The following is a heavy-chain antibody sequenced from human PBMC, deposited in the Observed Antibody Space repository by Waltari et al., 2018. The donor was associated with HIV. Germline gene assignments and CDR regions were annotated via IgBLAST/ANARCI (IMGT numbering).Heavy chain of an antibody. V-gene: IGHV4-61*03. CDR2: IEYTGRA. Sequence: QVQLQESGPGLVKPSETLSLTCSVSGDSVGSGRYHWSWLRQPPGKGLEWIGNIEYTGRANYNPSLKTRVTISADTSKNHLSLKLTSVTAGDTAIYYCARVVASAGLRFDRWGQGSLVTVSS. J-gene: IGHJ5*02. D-gene: IGHD2-21*01. CDR3: ARVVASAGLRFDR. CDR1: GDSVGSGRYH.